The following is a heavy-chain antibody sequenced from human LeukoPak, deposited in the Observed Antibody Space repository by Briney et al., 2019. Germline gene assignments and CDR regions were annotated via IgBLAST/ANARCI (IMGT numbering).Heavy chain of an antibody. Sequence: PGGSLRLSCAASGFTFSDYGMHWVRQAPGKGLEWVANINQAGSVQYYVDSVKGRFTISRDDAKNSLYVQMNSLREEDTAVYYCARVGYSGWNLEYWGQGTLVTVSS. CDR1: GFTFSDYG. D-gene: IGHD5-12*01. CDR2: INQAGSVQ. J-gene: IGHJ4*02. V-gene: IGHV3-7*01. CDR3: ARVGYSGWNLEY.